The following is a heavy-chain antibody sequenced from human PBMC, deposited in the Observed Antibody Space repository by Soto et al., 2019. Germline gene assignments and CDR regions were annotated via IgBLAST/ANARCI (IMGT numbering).Heavy chain of an antibody. V-gene: IGHV1-69*13. CDR3: ARTPIYYYDSSGYIPFDY. CDR2: IIPIFGTA. D-gene: IGHD3-22*01. CDR1: GGTFSSYA. Sequence: RASVKVSCKASGGTFSSYAISWVRQAPGQGLEWMGGIIPIFGTANYAQKFQGRVTITADESTSTAYMELSSLRSEDTAVYYCARTPIYYYDSSGYIPFDYWGQGTLVTVSS. J-gene: IGHJ4*02.